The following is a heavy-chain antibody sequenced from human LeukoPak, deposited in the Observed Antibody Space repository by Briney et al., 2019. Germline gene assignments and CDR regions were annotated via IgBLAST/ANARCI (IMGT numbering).Heavy chain of an antibody. CDR3: ATTNDYTRGGYDY. V-gene: IGHV4-39*07. CDR2: IYYTGTT. CDR1: DASISSSSYH. D-gene: IGHD4-11*01. Sequence: SETLSLTCTVSDASISSSSYHWGWIRQPPGKGLEWIGSIYYTGTTYYNPSPESRVAIFVDTSQNQFSLRMTSVNAADTAVYYCATTNDYTRGGYDYWGQGTLVTVSS. J-gene: IGHJ4*02.